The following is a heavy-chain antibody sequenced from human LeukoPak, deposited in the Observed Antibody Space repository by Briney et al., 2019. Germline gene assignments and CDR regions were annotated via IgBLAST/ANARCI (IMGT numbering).Heavy chain of an antibody. D-gene: IGHD3-10*01. Sequence: SETLSLTCTVSGGSIISYYWSWIRQPPGKGLEWIGYIYYSGSTYYNPSLKSRVTISVDASKNQFSLKLNSVTAADTAVYYCARLSGYGSGTYSGVYWGQGTLVTVSS. CDR1: GGSIISYY. V-gene: IGHV4-59*08. CDR2: IYYSGST. J-gene: IGHJ4*02. CDR3: ARLSGYGSGTYSGVY.